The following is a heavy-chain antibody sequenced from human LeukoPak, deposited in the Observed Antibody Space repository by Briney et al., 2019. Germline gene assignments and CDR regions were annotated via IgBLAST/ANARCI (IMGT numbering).Heavy chain of an antibody. Sequence: ASVKVSCKASGYTFTSYGISWVRQAPGQGLEWMGWISAYNGNTNYAQKLQGRVTMTTDTSTSTAYMELRSLRSDDTAVYYCARTYPQYYYGSGRSLGAFDYWGQGTLVTVPS. D-gene: IGHD3-10*01. V-gene: IGHV1-18*01. CDR1: GYTFTSYG. CDR3: ARTYPQYYYGSGRSLGAFDY. J-gene: IGHJ4*02. CDR2: ISAYNGNT.